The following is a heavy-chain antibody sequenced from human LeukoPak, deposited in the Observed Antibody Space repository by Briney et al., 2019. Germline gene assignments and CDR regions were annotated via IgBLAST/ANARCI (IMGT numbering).Heavy chain of an antibody. CDR3: AKNANYDILTSYYKADYFDY. Sequence: GGSLRLSCAASGFTFSSYAMSWVRQAPGKGLEWVSAISGSGGSTYYADSVKGRFTISRHNSKNTLNLQMNSLRAEDTAVYYCAKNANYDILTSYYKADYFDYWGQGTLVTVSS. J-gene: IGHJ4*02. CDR1: GFTFSSYA. D-gene: IGHD3-9*01. CDR2: ISGSGGST. V-gene: IGHV3-23*01.